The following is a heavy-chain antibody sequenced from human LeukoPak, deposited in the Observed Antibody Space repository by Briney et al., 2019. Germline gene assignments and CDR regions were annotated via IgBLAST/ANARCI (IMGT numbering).Heavy chain of an antibody. CDR1: GYTFTSYD. CDR3: ARVRRSLPNIVVVPAAMRGYYYYGMDV. D-gene: IGHD2-2*01. Sequence: GASVKVSCKASGYTFTSYDINWVRQATGQGLEWMGWMNPNSGNTGYAQKFQGRVTMTRNTSISTAYMELSSLRSEDTAVYYCARVRRSLPNIVVVPAAMRGYYYYGMDVWGQGTTVTVSS. V-gene: IGHV1-8*01. J-gene: IGHJ6*02. CDR2: MNPNSGNT.